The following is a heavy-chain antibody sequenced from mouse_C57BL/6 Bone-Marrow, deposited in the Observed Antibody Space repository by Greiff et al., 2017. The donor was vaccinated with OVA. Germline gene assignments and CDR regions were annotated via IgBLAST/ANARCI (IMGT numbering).Heavy chain of an antibody. Sequence: QVQLKESGAELVRPGASVKLSCKASGYTFTDYYINWVKQRPGQGLEWIARIYPGSGNTYYNEKFKGKATLTADKSSSTAYMQLSSLTSEDSAVYFCARFSLVATGWYFDVWGTGTTVTVSS. D-gene: IGHD1-1*01. CDR1: GYTFTDYY. V-gene: IGHV1-76*01. CDR2: IYPGSGNT. J-gene: IGHJ1*03. CDR3: ARFSLVATGWYFDV.